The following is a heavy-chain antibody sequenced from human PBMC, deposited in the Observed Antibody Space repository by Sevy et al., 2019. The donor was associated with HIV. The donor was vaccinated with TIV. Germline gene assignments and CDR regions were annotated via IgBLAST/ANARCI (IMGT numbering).Heavy chain of an antibody. CDR1: GYSFTSYG. Sequence: ASVKVSCKASGYSFTSYGISWVRQAPGQGLEWMGWIGVYNGNANSAQKLQGRGIMTTDTSTSPAYMELSSLRSDDTAVYYCARVPTYYYGSRTYFDYWGQGTLVTVSS. CDR2: IGVYNGNA. J-gene: IGHJ4*02. D-gene: IGHD3-10*01. V-gene: IGHV1-18*01. CDR3: ARVPTYYYGSRTYFDY.